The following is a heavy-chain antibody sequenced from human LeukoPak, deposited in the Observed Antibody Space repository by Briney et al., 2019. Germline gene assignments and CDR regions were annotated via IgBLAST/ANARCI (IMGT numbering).Heavy chain of an antibody. V-gene: IGHV3-33*01. J-gene: IGHJ4*02. CDR3: ARSTTYYYDSSGYSDFDY. Sequence: GRSLRLSCAASGFTFSSYGMHWVRQAPGKGLEWVAVIWYGGSNKYYADSVKGRFTISRDNSKNTLYLQMNSLGAEDTAVYYCARSTTYYYDSSGYSDFDYWGQGTLVTVSS. CDR1: GFTFSSYG. D-gene: IGHD3-22*01. CDR2: IWYGGSNK.